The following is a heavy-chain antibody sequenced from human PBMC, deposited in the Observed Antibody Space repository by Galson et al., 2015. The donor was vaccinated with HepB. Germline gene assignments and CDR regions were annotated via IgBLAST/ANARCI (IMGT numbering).Heavy chain of an antibody. CDR3: ATIRVGFCITTSCKADDFDI. J-gene: IGHJ3*02. Sequence: SVKVSCKASGYTFSTYYIHWVRQAPGQGLEWMGIINPSGGRTNYAQKFQDRVTMTRDTSTSTVYIQLSSLRSEDTAVYYCATIRVGFCITTSCKADDFDIWGQGKMVTVSS. D-gene: IGHD2-2*01. CDR1: GYTFSTYY. CDR2: INPSGGRT. V-gene: IGHV1-46*01.